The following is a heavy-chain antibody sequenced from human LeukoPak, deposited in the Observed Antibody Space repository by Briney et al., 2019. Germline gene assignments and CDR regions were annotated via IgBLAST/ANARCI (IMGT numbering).Heavy chain of an antibody. V-gene: IGHV3-53*01. D-gene: IGHD3-16*01. Sequence: GGSLRLSCAPSGFTVSSNYMSWVRQAPGEGLEWVSVIYSGGSTYYADSVKGRFTSSRDNYKNTLYLQMNSLRAEDTAVYYCARGLGDYWGQGTLVTVSS. J-gene: IGHJ4*02. CDR3: ARGLGDY. CDR2: IYSGGST. CDR1: GFTVSSNY.